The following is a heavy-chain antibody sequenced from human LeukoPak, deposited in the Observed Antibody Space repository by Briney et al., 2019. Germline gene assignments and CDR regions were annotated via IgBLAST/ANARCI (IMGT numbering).Heavy chain of an antibody. V-gene: IGHV1-46*01. CDR2: ISPSGAST. CDR1: GYTFTSYY. D-gene: IGHD6-13*01. Sequence: ASVKVSCKASGYTFTSYYVHWVRQAPGQGLEWMGIISPSGASTSYAQKFQGRVTMTRDTSISTAYMELSRLRSDDTAVYYCARAPLGYSSSGNWFDPWGQGTLVTVSS. J-gene: IGHJ5*02. CDR3: ARAPLGYSSSGNWFDP.